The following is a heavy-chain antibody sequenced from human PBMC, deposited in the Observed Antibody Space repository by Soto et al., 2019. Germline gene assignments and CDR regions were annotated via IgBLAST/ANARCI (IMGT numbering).Heavy chain of an antibody. CDR1: GFTFSSYA. V-gene: IGHV3-23*01. CDR2: ISGSGGST. Sequence: EVQLLESGGGLVQPGGSLRLSCAASGFTFSSYAMSWVRQAPGKGLEWVSAISGSGGSTYYADSVKGRFTISRDNSKNTLYLQMNSLRAEDTAVYYCAKRATGSGWRGDAFDIWGQGTMVTVSS. CDR3: AKRATGSGWRGDAFDI. D-gene: IGHD6-19*01. J-gene: IGHJ3*02.